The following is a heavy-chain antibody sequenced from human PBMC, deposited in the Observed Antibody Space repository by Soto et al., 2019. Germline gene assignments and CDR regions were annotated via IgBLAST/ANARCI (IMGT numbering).Heavy chain of an antibody. CDR2: INAGNGNT. V-gene: IGHV1-3*01. J-gene: IGHJ4*02. Sequence: ASVKVSCKASGYTFTGYAMHWVRQAPGQRLEWMGWINAGNGNTKYSQKFQGRFTITRDTSASTAYMELSSLRSEDTAVYYCAKVGAVSPHFDYWGQGTLVTVSS. D-gene: IGHD6-19*01. CDR3: AKVGAVSPHFDY. CDR1: GYTFTGYA.